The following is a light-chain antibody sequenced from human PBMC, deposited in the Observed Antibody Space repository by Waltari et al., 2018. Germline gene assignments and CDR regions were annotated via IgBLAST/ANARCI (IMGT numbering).Light chain of an antibody. CDR1: ALPNKY. J-gene: IGLJ3*02. CDR3: YSTDYTGNYWV. V-gene: IGLV3-10*01. CDR2: EDT. Sequence: SYELTQPPSVSVSPGHTARITCSGEALPNKYAYWHRQKSGQAPVLVIYEDTKRPSGIPERISGSNSGAVAALTITGAQVEDEADYYCYSTDYTGNYWVFGGGTKLTVL.